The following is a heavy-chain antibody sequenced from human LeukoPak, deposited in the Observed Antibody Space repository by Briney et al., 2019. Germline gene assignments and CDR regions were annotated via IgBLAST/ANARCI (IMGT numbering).Heavy chain of an antibody. CDR2: ISGSGGST. V-gene: IGHV3-23*01. CDR1: GFTFSSYA. CDR3: AKDRASGSYGNDY. Sequence: GGSLRLSCAASGFTFSSYAMRWVRQAPGKGLEWVSAISGSGGSTYYADSVKGRFTISRDNSKNTLYLQMNSLRAEDTAVYYCAKDRASGSYGNDYWGQGTLVTVSS. D-gene: IGHD1-26*01. J-gene: IGHJ4*02.